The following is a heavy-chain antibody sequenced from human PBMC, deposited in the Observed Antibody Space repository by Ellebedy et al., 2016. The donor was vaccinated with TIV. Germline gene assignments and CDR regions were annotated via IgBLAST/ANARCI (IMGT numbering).Heavy chain of an antibody. CDR2: ISYDGSNK. D-gene: IGHD1-26*01. CDR3: ARDMGGSYYY. J-gene: IGHJ4*02. Sequence: GESLKISXAASGFTFSSSGMHWVRQAPGKGLEWVAIISYDGSNKYYADSVKGRFTISRDDAKNSLYLQMSSLRIDDTAVYYCARDMGGSYYYWGQGTLVTVSS. CDR1: GFTFSSSG. V-gene: IGHV3-30*03.